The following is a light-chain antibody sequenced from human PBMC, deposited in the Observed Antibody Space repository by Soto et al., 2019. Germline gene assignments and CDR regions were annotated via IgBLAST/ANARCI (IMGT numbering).Light chain of an antibody. CDR1: QSVSAR. Sequence: EIGRAQSPDTLSLSPGERATLSCRASQSVSARLAWYKHKPGQPPRLLISDVFNRASGVAERFSGSGSETDFTLIIRRLEPEDSALYYCQHYPGGPPIPFGQGTRLAIK. V-gene: IGKV3-20*01. CDR2: DVF. CDR3: QHYPGGPPIP. J-gene: IGKJ5*01.